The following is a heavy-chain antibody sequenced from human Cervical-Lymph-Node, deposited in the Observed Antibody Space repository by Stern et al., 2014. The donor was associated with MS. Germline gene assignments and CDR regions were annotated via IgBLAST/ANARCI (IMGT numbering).Heavy chain of an antibody. Sequence: QITLKESGPTVMRPTQTLTLTCTFSGFSLSTFGEGVGWVRQPPGKALEWLALIYWDDDKRYNPSLKSRLTITKDTSKNQVVFTVTNVAPVDTATYYCVHAHVGLDPWGQGIRVTVSS. J-gene: IGHJ5*02. CDR1: GFSLSTFGEG. V-gene: IGHV2-5*02. D-gene: IGHD3-16*01. CDR3: VHAHVGLDP. CDR2: IYWDDDK.